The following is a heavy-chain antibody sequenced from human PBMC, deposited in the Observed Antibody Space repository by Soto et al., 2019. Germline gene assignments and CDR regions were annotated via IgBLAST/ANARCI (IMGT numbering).Heavy chain of an antibody. V-gene: IGHV3-72*01. D-gene: IGHD3-16*01. CDR1: GFTFNDHY. CDR3: TVYIEGVDY. J-gene: IGHJ4*02. CDR2: SKNRGQGFTI. Sequence: GGSLRLSCAASGFTFNDHYMDWVRQAPGKGLEWVARSKNRGQGFTIEYAASLKGRFTISRDDSANSLYLQMNSLETDDTAVYDSTVYIEGVDYWGPGTQVTVSS.